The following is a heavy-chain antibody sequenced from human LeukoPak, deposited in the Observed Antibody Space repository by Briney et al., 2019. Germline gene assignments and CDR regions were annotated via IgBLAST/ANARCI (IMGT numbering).Heavy chain of an antibody. Sequence: PGGSLRLSCAASGFNFSDYYMSWIRQAPGKGLGWVSDSSSRGRTTYYTDSVKGRFSISRDNATNSLYMHMNSLRAEDTAVYYCARARGYGNDDGVWYDWGPGTLVTAS. CDR1: GFNFSDYY. D-gene: IGHD1-1*01. CDR2: SSSRGRTT. CDR3: ARARGYGNDDGVWYD. J-gene: IGHJ4*02. V-gene: IGHV3-11*01.